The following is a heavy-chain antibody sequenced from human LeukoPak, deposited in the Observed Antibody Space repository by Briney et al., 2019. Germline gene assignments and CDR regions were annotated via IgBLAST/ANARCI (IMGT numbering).Heavy chain of an antibody. J-gene: IGHJ4*02. CDR2: VAYSGNT. CDR1: GGSITSGEHY. V-gene: IGHV4-30-4*01. D-gene: IGHD3-22*01. Sequence: SQTLSLTCTVSGGSITSGEHYYSWIRQRPGKGLEWIGYVAYSGNTNYNPSLSSRVTMSVDTSKNQFSLKLSSVTAADTAVYYCARDQNDSNGYFHGNDYWGQGILVVVSS. CDR3: ARDQNDSNGYFHGNDY.